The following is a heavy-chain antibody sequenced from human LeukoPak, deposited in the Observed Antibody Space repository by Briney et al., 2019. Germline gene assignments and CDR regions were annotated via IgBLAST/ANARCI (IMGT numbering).Heavy chain of an antibody. J-gene: IGHJ6*02. D-gene: IGHD3-3*01. Sequence: GGSLRLSCAASGFTFSSYWMNWARQAPGKGLEWVASINHNGNVNYYVDSVKGRFTISRDNSKNTLYLQMTSLRAEDTAVYYCARDFWRDYDFWRLYGMDVWGQGTTVTVSS. CDR3: ARDFWRDYDFWRLYGMDV. CDR2: INHNGNVN. V-gene: IGHV3-7*01. CDR1: GFTFSSYW.